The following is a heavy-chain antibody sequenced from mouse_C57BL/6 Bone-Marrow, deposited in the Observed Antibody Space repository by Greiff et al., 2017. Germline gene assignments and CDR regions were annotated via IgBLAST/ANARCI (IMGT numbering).Heavy chain of an antibody. CDR3: ARALFAY. V-gene: IGHV14-3*01. Sequence: VQLKQSVAELVRPGASVKLSCTASGFNIKNSYMHWVKQRPEQGLEWIGRIDPANGNTKYAPKFQGQATITADKSSNTASLPLTRLTSGDSAIYYCARALFAYWGKGTLVTVSA. CDR1: GFNIKNSY. CDR2: IDPANGNT. J-gene: IGHJ3*01.